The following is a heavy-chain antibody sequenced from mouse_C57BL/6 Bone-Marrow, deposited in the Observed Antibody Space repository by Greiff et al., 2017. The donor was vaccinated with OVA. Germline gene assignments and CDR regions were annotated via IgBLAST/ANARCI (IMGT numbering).Heavy chain of an antibody. J-gene: IGHJ3*01. D-gene: IGHD2-2*01. CDR3: AREGNGYSVGCAY. CDR1: GYTFTSYW. Sequence: VQLQQPGAELVKPGASVKMSCKASGYTFTSYWITWVKQRPGQGLEWIGDIYPGSGSTNYNEKFKSKATLTVDTSSSTAYMQLSSLTSEDSAVXYCAREGNGYSVGCAYWGQGTLVTVSA. CDR2: IYPGSGST. V-gene: IGHV1-55*01.